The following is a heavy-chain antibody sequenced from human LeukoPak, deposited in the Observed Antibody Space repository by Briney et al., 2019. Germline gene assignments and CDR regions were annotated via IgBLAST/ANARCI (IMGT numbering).Heavy chain of an antibody. CDR3: ARLTLTGVGGRGWFDS. CDR2: MPYDENVADKGTP. V-gene: IGHV4-39*01. Sequence: PSETLSLTCIASGDSISNSGWSWGWIRQPPGKGLEWIGTMPYDENVADKGTPSYNPSLRSRVTISADTSKNQLSLKVNSVTAADTASYYCARLTLTGVGGRGWFDSWGQGTLVIVSS. D-gene: IGHD3-3*01. CDR1: GDSISNSGWS. J-gene: IGHJ5*01.